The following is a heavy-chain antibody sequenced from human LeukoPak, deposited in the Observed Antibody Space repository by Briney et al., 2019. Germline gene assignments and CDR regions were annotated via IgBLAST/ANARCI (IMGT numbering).Heavy chain of an antibody. J-gene: IGHJ4*02. D-gene: IGHD6-19*01. CDR1: GYTFTDYF. CDR3: ARPSIAVAHFDY. Sequence: ASVKVSCKASGYTFTDYFIHWVRQAPGQGLEWMGWISAYNGNTNYAQKLQGRVTMTTDTSTSTAYMELRSLRSDDTAVYYCARPSIAVAHFDYWGQGTLVTVSS. CDR2: ISAYNGNT. V-gene: IGHV1-18*04.